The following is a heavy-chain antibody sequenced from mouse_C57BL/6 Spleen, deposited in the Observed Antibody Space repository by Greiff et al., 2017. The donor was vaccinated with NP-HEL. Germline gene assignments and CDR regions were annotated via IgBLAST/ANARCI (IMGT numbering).Heavy chain of an antibody. CDR2: INPNNGGT. V-gene: IGHV1-22*01. J-gene: IGHJ2*01. D-gene: IGHD1-1*01. CDR3: ARDRPYYYGSSYGDFDY. CDR1: GYTFTSYW. Sequence: VQLQQPGAELVKPGASVKLSCKASGYTFTSYWMHWVKQSHGKSLEWIGYINPNNGGTSYNQKFKGKATLTVNKSSSTAYMELRSLTSEDSAVYYCARDRPYYYGSSYGDFDYWGQGTTLTVSS.